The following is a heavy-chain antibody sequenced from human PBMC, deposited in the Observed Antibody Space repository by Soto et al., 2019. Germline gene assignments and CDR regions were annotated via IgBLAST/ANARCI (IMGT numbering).Heavy chain of an antibody. CDR3: APDYMRGADY. Sequence: QIQLVQSGAEVKKPGASVKVSCKTSGYSFISYGIHWVRQAPGQRLEWMGWINGDDGKTNYSPRFXXRVNLIRDTSAGTSYMELSSLTSEDTAVYYCAPDYMRGADYWGQGTLVTVSS. CDR2: INGDDGKT. CDR1: GYSFISYG. J-gene: IGHJ4*02. D-gene: IGHD5-12*01. V-gene: IGHV1-3*01.